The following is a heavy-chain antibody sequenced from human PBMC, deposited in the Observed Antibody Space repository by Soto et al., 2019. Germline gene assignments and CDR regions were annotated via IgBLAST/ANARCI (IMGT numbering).Heavy chain of an antibody. Sequence: GGSLRLSCAASGFTFSNYEMTWVRQAPGKGLEWVSGISNSDGSTYYADSVKGRFTISRDNSKNTLYLQMNSLRAEDTAVYYCAKGGWCDYLGQGTLVTVSS. J-gene: IGHJ4*02. CDR2: ISNSDGST. CDR3: AKGGWCDY. V-gene: IGHV3-23*01. D-gene: IGHD2-21*01. CDR1: GFTFSNYE.